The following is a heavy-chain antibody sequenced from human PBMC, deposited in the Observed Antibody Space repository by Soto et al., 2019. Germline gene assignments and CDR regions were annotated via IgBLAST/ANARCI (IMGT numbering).Heavy chain of an antibody. V-gene: IGHV1-18*04. CDR2: ISAYNGNT. Sequence: GASVKVSCKASGYTFTSYGISWVRQAPGQGLEWMGWISAYNGNTNYAQKLQGRVTMTTDTSTSTAYMELRSLRSDDTAVYYCARDVLIVPAAMVFDYWGQGTLVTVSS. CDR3: ARDVLIVPAAMVFDY. J-gene: IGHJ4*02. CDR1: GYTFTSYG. D-gene: IGHD2-2*01.